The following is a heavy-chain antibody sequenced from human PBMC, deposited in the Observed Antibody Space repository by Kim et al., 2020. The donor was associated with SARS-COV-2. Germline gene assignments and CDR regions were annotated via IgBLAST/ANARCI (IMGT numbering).Heavy chain of an antibody. D-gene: IGHD3-9*01. CDR1: GFTFSSYG. Sequence: GSLRLSCAASGFTFSSYGMHWVRQAPGKGLEWVAVISYDGSNKYYADSVKGRFTISRDNSKNTLYLQMNSLRAEDTAVYYCARDGGGGPRGYFDWLLSAGYYYYYYGMDVWGQGTTVTVSS. V-gene: IGHV3-33*05. CDR2: ISYDGSNK. CDR3: ARDGGGGPRGYFDWLLSAGYYYYYYGMDV. J-gene: IGHJ6*02.